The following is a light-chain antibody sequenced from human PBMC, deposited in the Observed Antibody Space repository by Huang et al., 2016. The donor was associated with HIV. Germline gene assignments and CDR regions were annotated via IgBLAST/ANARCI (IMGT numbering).Light chain of an antibody. J-gene: IGKJ2*01. V-gene: IGKV2-30*01. Sequence: DVVMTQSPLSLSVTLGQPASISCRSSESLVYSDGNAYLSWFQQSPGQSPRRLIYKSSDRDAGVPDRFSGSGSRTDFTLKISRVEAGDVGVYYCMQGTHWPPTLGQGTKLEIK. CDR2: KSS. CDR3: MQGTHWPPT. CDR1: ESLVYSDGNAY.